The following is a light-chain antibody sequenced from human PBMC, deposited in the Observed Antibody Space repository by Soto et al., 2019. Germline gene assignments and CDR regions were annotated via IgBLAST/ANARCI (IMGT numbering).Light chain of an antibody. CDR1: QSLLHSAGQTP. CDR3: MQSLQLPLT. J-gene: IGKJ4*01. CDR2: EVS. Sequence: DVVMTQTPVSLSVSPGQPASISCKSSQSLLHSAGQTPLYWYLQRPGQPPQLLIYEVSHLFTGVPDRFSGSGSGTEFTLKISRVEADDVGVYYCMQSLQLPLTFGGGTKVDIK. V-gene: IGKV2D-29*01.